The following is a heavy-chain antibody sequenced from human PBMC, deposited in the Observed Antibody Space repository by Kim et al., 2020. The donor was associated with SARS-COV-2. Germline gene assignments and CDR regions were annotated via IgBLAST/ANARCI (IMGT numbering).Heavy chain of an antibody. D-gene: IGHD5-18*01. CDR3: ARDGKGYSYGPKNDY. V-gene: IGHV1-18*01. CDR1: GYTFTSYG. J-gene: IGHJ4*02. Sequence: ASVKVSCKASGYTFTSYGISWVRQAPGQGLEWMGWISAYNGNTNYAQKLQGRVTMTTDTSTSTAYMELRSLRSDDTAVYYCARDGKGYSYGPKNDYWGQGTLVTVSS. CDR2: ISAYNGNT.